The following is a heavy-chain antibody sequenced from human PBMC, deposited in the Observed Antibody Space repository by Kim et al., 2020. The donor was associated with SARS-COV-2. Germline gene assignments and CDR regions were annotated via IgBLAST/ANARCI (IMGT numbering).Heavy chain of an antibody. Sequence: SETLSLTCTVSGGSISSGGYYWSWIRQHPGKGLEWIGYIYYSGSTYYNPSLKSRVTISVDTSKNQFSLKLSSVTAADTAVYYCARARIKSDVLPDYWGQGTLVTVSS. D-gene: IGHD3-10*01. CDR1: GGSISSGGYY. CDR2: IYYSGST. CDR3: ARARIKSDVLPDY. V-gene: IGHV4-31*03. J-gene: IGHJ4*02.